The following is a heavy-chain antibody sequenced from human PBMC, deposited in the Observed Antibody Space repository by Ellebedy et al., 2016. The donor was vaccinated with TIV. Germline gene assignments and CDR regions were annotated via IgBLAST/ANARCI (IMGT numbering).Heavy chain of an antibody. CDR1: GFTFSSYD. CDR3: ARSLRDRSYSYYYGMDV. V-gene: IGHV3-13*05. CDR2: IGTAGDP. Sequence: GESLKISXAASGFTFSSYDMHWVRQATGKGLEWVSAIGTAGDPYYPGSVKGRFTISRENAKNSLYLQMNSLRAEDTAVYYCARSLRDRSYSYYYGMDVWGQGTTVTVSS. D-gene: IGHD4-17*01. J-gene: IGHJ6*02.